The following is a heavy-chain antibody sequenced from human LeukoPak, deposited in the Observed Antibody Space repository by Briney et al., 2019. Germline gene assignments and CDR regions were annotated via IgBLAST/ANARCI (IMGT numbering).Heavy chain of an antibody. D-gene: IGHD6-19*01. V-gene: IGHV4-4*02. Sequence: PSGTLYLTCAVSGASVSSSNWWIWVRQPPKKGLEWIGEIHHSGSTNYNPSLKSRVTMSVDTSKNQISLRLSSVTAADTAVYYCARGLYGSDSYWGQGNLVTVSS. CDR2: IHHSGST. CDR1: GASVSSSNW. CDR3: ARGLYGSDSY. J-gene: IGHJ4*02.